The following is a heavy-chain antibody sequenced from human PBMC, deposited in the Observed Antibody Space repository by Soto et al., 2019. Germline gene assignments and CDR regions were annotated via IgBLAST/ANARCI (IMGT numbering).Heavy chain of an antibody. D-gene: IGHD3-10*01. J-gene: IGHJ4*02. CDR1: GFTFSSYS. V-gene: IGHV3-21*01. CDR2: ISSSSSYI. CDR3: ARKRGLTPDFFDY. Sequence: GGSLRLSCAASGFTFSSYSMNWVRQAPGKGLEWVSSISSSSSYIYYADSVKGRSTISRDNAKNSLYLQMNSLRAEDTAVYDCARKRGLTPDFFDYWGQGTLVTVSS.